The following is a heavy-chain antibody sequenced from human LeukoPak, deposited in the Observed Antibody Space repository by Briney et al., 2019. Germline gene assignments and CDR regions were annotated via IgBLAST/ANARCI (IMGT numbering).Heavy chain of an antibody. J-gene: IGHJ4*02. V-gene: IGHV4-61*01. CDR3: ARDPSGYFNY. D-gene: IGHD3-22*01. Sequence: SEILSLTCTVSGGSVSSGNYYWSWIRQPPGKGLEWIGYIYYSGDTNYNPSLKGRVTISVDTSKNQVSLKLSSVTAADTAVYYCARDPSGYFNYWGQGTLVTVSS. CDR1: GGSVSSGNYY. CDR2: IYYSGDT.